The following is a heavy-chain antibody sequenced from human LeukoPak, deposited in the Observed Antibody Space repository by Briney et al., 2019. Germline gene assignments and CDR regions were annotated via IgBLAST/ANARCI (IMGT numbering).Heavy chain of an antibody. CDR2: IYPGDSNT. CDR1: GYSFTSYW. Sequence: GESLKISCKGSGYSFTSYWIGWVRQMPGKGLEWMGIIYPGDSNTRYSPSFQGQVTISADKSITTAFLQWSSLKASDTAMYYCARRVRGPASTNWFDPWGQGTLVIVSS. D-gene: IGHD3-16*02. CDR3: ARRVRGPASTNWFDP. V-gene: IGHV5-51*01. J-gene: IGHJ5*02.